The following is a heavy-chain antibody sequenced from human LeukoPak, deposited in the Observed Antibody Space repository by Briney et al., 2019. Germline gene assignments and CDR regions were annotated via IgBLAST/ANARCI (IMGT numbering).Heavy chain of an antibody. CDR1: GGSISSGSYY. D-gene: IGHD3-10*01. CDR3: ALNPMGVRGVISGGFSQFDY. CDR2: IYYSGST. Sequence: KPSETLSLTCTVSGGSISSGSYYWSWIRQPPGKGLEWIGYIYYSGSTNYNPSLKSRVTISVDTSKNQFSLKLSSVTAADTAVYYCALNPMGVRGVISGGFSQFDYWGQGTLVTVSS. J-gene: IGHJ4*02. V-gene: IGHV4-61*01.